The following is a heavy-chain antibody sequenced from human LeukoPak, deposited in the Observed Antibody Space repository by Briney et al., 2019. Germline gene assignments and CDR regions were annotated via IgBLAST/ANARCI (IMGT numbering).Heavy chain of an antibody. V-gene: IGHV3-48*03. CDR3: AREAAGYSSGWPDY. CDR1: GFTFSSYE. CDR2: ISRSGTTI. Sequence: GGSLRLSCAALGFTFSSYEMNWGRQAPGKGRGWVSYISRSGTTIYYADSVKGRFTISRDNAKSALYLQMNSLRAEDTAVYYCAREAAGYSSGWPDYWGQGTLGTVSS. D-gene: IGHD6-19*01. J-gene: IGHJ4*02.